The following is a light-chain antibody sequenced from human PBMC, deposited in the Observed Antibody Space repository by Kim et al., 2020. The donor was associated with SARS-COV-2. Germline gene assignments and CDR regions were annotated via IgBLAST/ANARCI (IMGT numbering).Light chain of an antibody. CDR2: RDS. CDR3: QVWDSSTAV. CDR1: NSGGKN. Sequence: VALRQTDRINCGGNNSGGKNVHRYESKPGQAPVLVSYRDSNRPTGIPERFTGSNSGNTVTLTISGAQAGDEADYYCQVWDSSTAVFGGGTQLTV. V-gene: IGLV3-9*01. J-gene: IGLJ3*02.